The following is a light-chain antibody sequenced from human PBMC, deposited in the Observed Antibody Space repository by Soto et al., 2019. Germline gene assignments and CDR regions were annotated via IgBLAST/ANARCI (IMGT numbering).Light chain of an antibody. CDR2: RND. J-gene: IGLJ1*01. CDR1: SSNVGVNF. Sequence: QSVLTQPPSASGIPGQRVTISCSGSSSNVGVNFVYWYQHLPGTAPKLLIYRNDQRPSGVPDRFSGSKSGTSSSLAISGLRYEDEADYYCAAWDDSLRGRVFGTGTKVTVL. V-gene: IGLV1-47*01. CDR3: AAWDDSLRGRV.